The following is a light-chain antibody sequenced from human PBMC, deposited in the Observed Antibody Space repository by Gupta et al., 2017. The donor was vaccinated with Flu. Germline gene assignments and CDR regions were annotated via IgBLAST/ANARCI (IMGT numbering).Light chain of an antibody. CDR1: QSVSGSY. CDR2: GAS. Sequence: EIVLTQPQATLPLSPGGRATLPCRASQSVSGSYLAWYQPKPGQAPRLLIYGASSMATGIPDRFSGSGSGTDFTLTITRLEPEDVAVYYCQQYGSSPPTFGQGTKVEIK. V-gene: IGKV3-20*01. J-gene: IGKJ1*01. CDR3: QQYGSSPPT.